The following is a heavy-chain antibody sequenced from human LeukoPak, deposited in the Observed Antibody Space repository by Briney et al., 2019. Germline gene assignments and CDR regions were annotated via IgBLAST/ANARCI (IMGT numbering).Heavy chain of an antibody. CDR2: ISYDGSNK. Sequence: GGSLRLSCADSGFTFSSYGMHWVRQAPGKGLEWVAVISYDGSNKYYADSVKGRFTISRDNSKNTLYLQMNSLRAEDTAVYYCASRGDFWSGLDYWGQGTLVTVSS. CDR3: ASRGDFWSGLDY. V-gene: IGHV3-30*03. D-gene: IGHD3-3*01. J-gene: IGHJ4*02. CDR1: GFTFSSYG.